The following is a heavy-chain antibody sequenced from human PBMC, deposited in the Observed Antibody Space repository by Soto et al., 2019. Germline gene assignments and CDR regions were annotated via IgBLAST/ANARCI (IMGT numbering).Heavy chain of an antibody. Sequence: GGSLRLSCAASGFTFSSYSMSWVRQAPGKGLEWVSGFRTGGDDGTTYYADSVKGRFTISRDNSKNTLFLQMNSLRAEDTAIYYCAKKVNSGPGSQYFDYWGQXTLVTLSS. D-gene: IGHD3-10*01. J-gene: IGHJ4*02. CDR1: GFTFSSYS. CDR3: AKKVNSGPGSQYFDY. CDR2: FRTGGDDGTT. V-gene: IGHV3-23*01.